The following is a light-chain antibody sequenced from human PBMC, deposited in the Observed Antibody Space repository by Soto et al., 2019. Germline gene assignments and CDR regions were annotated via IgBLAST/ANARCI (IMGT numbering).Light chain of an antibody. CDR2: AAS. CDR3: QQYYSYPYT. V-gene: IGKV1-8*01. J-gene: IGKJ2*01. Sequence: AIRMTQSPSSFSASRGDRVTITCRASQDITSYLAWYQQKPGKAPKLLIYAASTLQSGVPSRFSGSASGTDFTLTISCLQSEDFATYYCQQYYSYPYTFGHGTKVHIK. CDR1: QDITSY.